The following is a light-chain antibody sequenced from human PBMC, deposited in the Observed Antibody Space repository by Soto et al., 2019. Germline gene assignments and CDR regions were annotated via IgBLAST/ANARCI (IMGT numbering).Light chain of an antibody. CDR3: QQYDNWPQT. J-gene: IGKJ1*01. Sequence: EIVLTQSPATLSVSPGERATLSCRASQNIRTNLAWYQQKPGQAPRLLVYDASTRATGIPARFSGRGSGTEFTLTISSLQSVDFAVYYCQQYDNWPQTFGQGTKVDIK. V-gene: IGKV3-15*01. CDR2: DAS. CDR1: QNIRTN.